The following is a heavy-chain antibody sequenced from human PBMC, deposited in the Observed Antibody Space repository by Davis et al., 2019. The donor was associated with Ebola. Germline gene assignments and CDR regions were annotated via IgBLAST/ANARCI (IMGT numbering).Heavy chain of an antibody. J-gene: IGHJ6*02. D-gene: IGHD3-10*01. Sequence: PSETLSLTCTVSGGSISSYYWGWIRQPPGKGLEWIGSIYYSGSTYYNPSLKSRVTISVDTSKNQSSLKLSSVTAADTAVYYCARVVSYYGSYYYGMDVWGQGTTVTVSS. CDR3: ARVVSYYGSYYYGMDV. CDR2: IYYSGST. CDR1: GGSISSYY. V-gene: IGHV4-39*01.